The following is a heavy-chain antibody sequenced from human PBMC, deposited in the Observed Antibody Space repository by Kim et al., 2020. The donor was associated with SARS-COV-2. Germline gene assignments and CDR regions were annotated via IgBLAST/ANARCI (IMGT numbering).Heavy chain of an antibody. CDR3: ARGLYSSSWYPGNWFDP. D-gene: IGHD6-13*01. V-gene: IGHV4-59*01. CDR2: IYYSGST. Sequence: SETLSLTCTVSGGSISSYYWSWIRQPPGKGLEWIGYIYYSGSTNYNPSLKSRVTISVDTSKNQFSLKLSSVTAADTAGYYCARGLYSSSWYPGNWFDPWGQGTLVTVTT. CDR1: GGSISSYY. J-gene: IGHJ5*02.